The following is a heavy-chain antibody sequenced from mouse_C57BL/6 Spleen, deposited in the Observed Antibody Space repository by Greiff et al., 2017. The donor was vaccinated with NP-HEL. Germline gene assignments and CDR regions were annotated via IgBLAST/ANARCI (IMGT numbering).Heavy chain of an antibody. J-gene: IGHJ3*01. Sequence: VQLQQSGPELVKPGASVKISCKASGYAFSSSWMNWVKQRPGKGLEWIGRIYPGDGDTNYNGKFKGKAILTADKSSSTAYMQLSSLTSEDSAVYFCARDYYGSSYLAYWGQGTLVTVSA. CDR2: IYPGDGDT. CDR3: ARDYYGSSYLAY. D-gene: IGHD1-1*01. CDR1: GYAFSSSW. V-gene: IGHV1-82*01.